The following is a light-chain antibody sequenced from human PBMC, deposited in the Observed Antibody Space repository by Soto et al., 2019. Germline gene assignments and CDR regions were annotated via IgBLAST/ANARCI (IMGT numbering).Light chain of an antibody. Sequence: QSALTQPASVSGSPRQSITISCTGTSSDVGSYNYVSWYQQHPGKAPKLMIYEVSDRPSGISSRFSGSKSGNTASLTISGLQTEDDADYYCSSYTSSSTLFGTGTKVTVL. CDR3: SSYTSSSTL. J-gene: IGLJ1*01. V-gene: IGLV2-14*01. CDR1: SSDVGSYNY. CDR2: EVS.